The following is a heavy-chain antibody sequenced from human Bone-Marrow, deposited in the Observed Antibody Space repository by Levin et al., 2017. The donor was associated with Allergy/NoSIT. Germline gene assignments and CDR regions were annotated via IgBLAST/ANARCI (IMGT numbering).Heavy chain of an antibody. V-gene: IGHV3-48*02. D-gene: IGHD3-9*01. CDR2: ISTTSSTI. CDR1: RFTFSSHS. Sequence: SCAASRFTFSSHSMNWVRQAPGKGLEWVSYISTTSSTIYYADSVKGRFTISRDNAKNSLYLQMNSLRDEDTAVYYCARDHITIFSLYFDYWGPGTLVTVSS. CDR3: ARDHITIFSLYFDY. J-gene: IGHJ4*02.